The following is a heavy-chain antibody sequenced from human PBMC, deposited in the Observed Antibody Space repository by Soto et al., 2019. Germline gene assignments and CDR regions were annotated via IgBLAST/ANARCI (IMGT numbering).Heavy chain of an antibody. J-gene: IGHJ3*02. CDR3: ARDSKAAAGTPPWGDPFDI. Sequence: PSETLSLTCTVCGGSISSYYWSWILQPAGKXLEWIGRIYTSGSTNYNPSLKSRVTMSVDTSKNQFSLKLSSVTAADTAVYYCARDSKAAAGTPPWGDPFDIWGQGTMVTVSS. V-gene: IGHV4-4*07. CDR1: GGSISSYY. CDR2: IYTSGST. D-gene: IGHD6-13*01.